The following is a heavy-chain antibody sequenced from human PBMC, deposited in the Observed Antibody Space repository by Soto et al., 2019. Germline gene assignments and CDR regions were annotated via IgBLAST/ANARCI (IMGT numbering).Heavy chain of an antibody. CDR2: ISGSGGST. CDR3: AKDPTYYFDY. Sequence: EVQLLESGGGLVQPGGSLRLSCAASGFTFRSYAMSWVRRAPGKGLEWVSTISGSGGSTYYADSVKGRFTISRDNSKNTLYLQMNGLRDEDTAVYYCAKDPTYYFDYWGQGTLVTVSS. V-gene: IGHV3-23*01. CDR1: GFTFRSYA. J-gene: IGHJ4*02.